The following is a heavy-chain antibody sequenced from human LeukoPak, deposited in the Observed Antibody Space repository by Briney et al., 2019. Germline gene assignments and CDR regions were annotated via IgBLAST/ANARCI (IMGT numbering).Heavy chain of an antibody. CDR1: GFTFSSYG. D-gene: IGHD3-10*01. Sequence: PGRSLRLSCAASGFTFSSYGMHWVRQAPGKGLEWVAVISYDGSNKYYADSVKGRFTISRDNSKNTLYLQMNSLRAEDTAVYYCAKEGNVITMVRGVITDTYYFDYWGQGTLVTVSS. CDR3: AKEGNVITMVRGVITDTYYFDY. V-gene: IGHV3-30*18. CDR2: ISYDGSNK. J-gene: IGHJ4*02.